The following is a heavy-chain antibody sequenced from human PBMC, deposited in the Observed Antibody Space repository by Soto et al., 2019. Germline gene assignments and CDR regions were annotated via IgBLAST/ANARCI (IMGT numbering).Heavy chain of an antibody. D-gene: IGHD3-16*01. Sequence: GESLKISCKGSGYSFTSYWIGWVRQMPGKGLEWMGIIYPGDSDTRYSPSFQGQVTISADKSISTAYLQWSSLKASDTAMYYCARLRLGLLGDKREDYWGQRTLVTVSS. CDR2: IYPGDSDT. V-gene: IGHV5-51*01. CDR1: GYSFTSYW. J-gene: IGHJ4*02. CDR3: ARLRLGLLGDKREDY.